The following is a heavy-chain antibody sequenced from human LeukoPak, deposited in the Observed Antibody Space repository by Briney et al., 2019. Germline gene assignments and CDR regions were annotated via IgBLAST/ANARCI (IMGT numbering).Heavy chain of an antibody. CDR2: INPNSGGT. J-gene: IGHJ4*02. CDR1: GYTFTGYY. Sequence: ASVKVSRKASGYTFTGYYMHWVRQAPGQGLEWMGWINPNSGGTNYAQKFQGRVTMTRDTSISTAYMELSRLRSDDTAVYYCARDSPNYDILTGQIDYWGQGTLVTVSS. D-gene: IGHD3-9*01. V-gene: IGHV1-2*02. CDR3: ARDSPNYDILTGQIDY.